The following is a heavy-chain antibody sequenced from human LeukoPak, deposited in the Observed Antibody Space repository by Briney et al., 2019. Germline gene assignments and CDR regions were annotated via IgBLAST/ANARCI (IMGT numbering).Heavy chain of an antibody. CDR1: GFTLSSYK. D-gene: IGHD3-16*01. Sequence: GRSMRLSCAASGFTLSSYKMTWVRQAPGKGLEWVASISPSSSYIYYGDSLKGRVTVSRDNAKNSLFLQMSSLRAEDTAIYYCARDLTGGEYFDSWGQGTLVSVPS. CDR3: ARDLTGGEYFDS. J-gene: IGHJ4*02. CDR2: ISPSSSYI. V-gene: IGHV3-21*01.